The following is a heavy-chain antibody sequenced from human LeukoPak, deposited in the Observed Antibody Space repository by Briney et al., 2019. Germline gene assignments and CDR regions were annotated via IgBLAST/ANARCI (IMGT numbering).Heavy chain of an antibody. V-gene: IGHV3-7*01. CDR2: IKQDGSEK. J-gene: IGHJ5*02. CDR3: AKGLRYDSSESQYNWFDP. Sequence: PGGSLRLSCAAAGFTFSNFWMNWVRQTPGKGLEWVANIKQDGSEKNYVDSVKGRFTISRDNAKNSLFLQMNSLRAEDTAVYYCAKGLRYDSSESQYNWFDPWGQGTLVTVSS. CDR1: GFTFSNFW. D-gene: IGHD3-22*01.